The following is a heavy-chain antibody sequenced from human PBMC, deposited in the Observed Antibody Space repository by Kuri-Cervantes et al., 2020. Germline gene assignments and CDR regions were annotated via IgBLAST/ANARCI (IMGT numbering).Heavy chain of an antibody. Sequence: ASVKVSCKASGYTFTGYYMHWVRQAPGQGLEWMGWINPNSGGTNYAQKFQGRVTMTRDTSISTAYMELRSLRSDDTAVYYCAREWYYGSGSYREVDYYGMDVWGQGTTVTVSS. CDR3: AREWYYGSGSYREVDYYGMDV. CDR1: GYTFTGYY. D-gene: IGHD3-10*01. CDR2: INPNSGGT. J-gene: IGHJ6*02. V-gene: IGHV1-2*02.